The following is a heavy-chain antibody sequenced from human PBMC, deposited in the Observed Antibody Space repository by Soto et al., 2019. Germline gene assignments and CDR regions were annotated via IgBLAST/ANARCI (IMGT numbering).Heavy chain of an antibody. CDR3: TRDGSSGWYSYDYHGMDV. V-gene: IGHV3-7*05. J-gene: IGHJ6*02. Sequence: EVQLVESGGGLVQPGGSLRLSCAASGFTFRTYWLSWVRQVPGQGLEWVANINLDGSEKDYVDSVKGRFTISRDNARNSLYLQTSSLRAEDTALSYGTRDGSSGWYSYDYHGMDVWGQGTTVTVSS. CDR1: GFTFRTYW. D-gene: IGHD5-18*01. CDR2: INLDGSEK.